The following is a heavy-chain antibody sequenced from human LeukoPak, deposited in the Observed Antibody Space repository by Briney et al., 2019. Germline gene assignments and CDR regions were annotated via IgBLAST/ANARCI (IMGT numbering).Heavy chain of an antibody. CDR3: ARGAAGYYYYYYGMDV. CDR1: GGSISSSSYY. CDR2: INHSGST. D-gene: IGHD2-15*01. J-gene: IGHJ6*02. V-gene: IGHV4-39*07. Sequence: SETLSLTCTVSGGSISSSSYYWGWIRQPPGKGLEWIGEINHSGSTNYNPSLKSRVTISVDTSKNQFSLKLSSVTAADTAVYYCARGAAGYYYYYYGMDVWGQGTTVTVSS.